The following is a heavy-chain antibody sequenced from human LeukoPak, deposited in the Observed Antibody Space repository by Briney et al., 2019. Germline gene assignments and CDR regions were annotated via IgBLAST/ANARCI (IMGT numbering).Heavy chain of an antibody. Sequence: SETLSLTCTVSGGSISSFYWSWIRQPPGKGLECIGYIYYSGSTNYNPSLKSRVTISVDTSKNQFSLKLSSVTAADTAVYYCGAGPTPGVFDYWAQGTLVTVSS. CDR2: IYYSGST. J-gene: IGHJ4*02. CDR1: GGSISSFY. V-gene: IGHV4-59*08. D-gene: IGHD2-8*01. CDR3: GAGPTPGVFDY.